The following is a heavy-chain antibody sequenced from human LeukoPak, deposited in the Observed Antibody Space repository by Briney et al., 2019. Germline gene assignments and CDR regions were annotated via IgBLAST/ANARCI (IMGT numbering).Heavy chain of an antibody. J-gene: IGHJ4*02. V-gene: IGHV5-51*01. Sequence: GESLKISCKGSGFSFSSYWIVWVRQMPGKGLEWMGIIYPPDSDTRISPSFQGQVTMSAGKSINTAYLQWSSLKASDTAMYYCARQVATTYDYWGQGTLVSVSS. CDR2: IYPPDSDT. CDR1: GFSFSSYW. D-gene: IGHD5-12*01. CDR3: ARQVATTYDY.